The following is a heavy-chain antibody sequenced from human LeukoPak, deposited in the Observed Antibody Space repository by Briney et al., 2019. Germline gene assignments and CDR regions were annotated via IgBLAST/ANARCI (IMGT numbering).Heavy chain of an antibody. CDR1: GGSISSYY. J-gene: IGHJ5*02. CDR2: ICYSGST. D-gene: IGHD4-17*01. V-gene: IGHV4-59*01. CDR3: ARAYGDYVRLDP. Sequence: PSETLSLTCTVSGGSISSYYWSWIRQPPGKGLEWIGYICYSGSTNYNPSLKSRVTISVDMSKNQFSLKLSSVTAADTAVYCCARAYGDYVRLDPWGQGTLVTVSS.